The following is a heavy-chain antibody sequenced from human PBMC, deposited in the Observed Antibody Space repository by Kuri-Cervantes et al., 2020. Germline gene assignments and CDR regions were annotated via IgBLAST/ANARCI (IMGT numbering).Heavy chain of an antibody. CDR2: IKQDGSEK. V-gene: IGHV3-7*01. CDR1: GFTFSSYW. CDR3: ARVFPPHVLYFDY. D-gene: IGHD2-8*01. J-gene: IGHJ4*02. Sequence: GESLKISCVASGFTFSSYWMSWVRQAPGKGLEWVANIKQDGSEKYYVDSVKGRFTISRDNAKNSLYLQMNSLRAEDTAVYYCARVFPPHVLYFDYWGQGTLVTVSS.